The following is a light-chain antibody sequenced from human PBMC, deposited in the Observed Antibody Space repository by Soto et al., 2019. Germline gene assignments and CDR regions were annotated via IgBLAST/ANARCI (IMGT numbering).Light chain of an antibody. CDR3: SSYTTSSTVV. CDR1: SIDVGGYNY. CDR2: DVS. V-gene: IGLV2-14*03. J-gene: IGLJ2*01. Sequence: QSAVTQPASVSGSPGQSITVSCTGTSIDVGGYNYVSWYQQHPGKAPKLMIYDVSDRPSGVSNRFSGSKSGNTASLTISGLQAEDEADYYCSSYTTSSTVVFGGGTKVTVL.